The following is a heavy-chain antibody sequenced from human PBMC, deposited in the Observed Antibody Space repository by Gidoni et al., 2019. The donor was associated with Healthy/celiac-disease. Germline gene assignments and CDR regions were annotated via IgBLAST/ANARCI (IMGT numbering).Heavy chain of an antibody. D-gene: IGHD6-6*01. Sequence: EVQLLESGGGLVQPGGSLRLSCAAPGFTFSSYAMSWVRQAPGKGLEWVSAISGSGGSTYYADSVKGRFTISRDNSKNTLYLQMNSLRAEDTAVYYCAKESVTIAARRTYYFDYWGQGTLVTVSS. V-gene: IGHV3-23*01. CDR1: GFTFSSYA. CDR3: AKESVTIAARRTYYFDY. CDR2: ISGSGGST. J-gene: IGHJ4*02.